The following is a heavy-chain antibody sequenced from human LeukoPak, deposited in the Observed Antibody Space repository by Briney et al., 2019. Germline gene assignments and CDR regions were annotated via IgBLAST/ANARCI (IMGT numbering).Heavy chain of an antibody. CDR1: GFSFSSYA. Sequence: GGSLRLSCAASGFSFSSYAMSWVRPAPREGLEWVSATSGSGGSTYYADSVKGRFTLSTDNSKSTLYLQMNSLRAEDTAVYYCAKDEQQLGRPFDPWGQGTLVTVSS. D-gene: IGHD6-13*01. CDR3: AKDEQQLGRPFDP. V-gene: IGHV3-23*01. J-gene: IGHJ5*02. CDR2: TSGSGGST.